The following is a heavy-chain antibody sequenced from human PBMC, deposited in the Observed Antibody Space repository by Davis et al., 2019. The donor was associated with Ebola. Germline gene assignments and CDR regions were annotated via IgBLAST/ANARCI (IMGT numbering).Heavy chain of an antibody. D-gene: IGHD3-10*01. CDR2: IIPILGIA. Sequence: AASVKVSCKASGGTFSSYAISWVRQAPGQGLEWMGRIIPILGIANYAQKFQGRVTITADKSTSTAYMELSSLRSEDTAVYCCARAVTMPSAFDYWGQGTLVTVSS. CDR3: ARAVTMPSAFDY. CDR1: GGTFSSYA. J-gene: IGHJ4*02. V-gene: IGHV1-69*04.